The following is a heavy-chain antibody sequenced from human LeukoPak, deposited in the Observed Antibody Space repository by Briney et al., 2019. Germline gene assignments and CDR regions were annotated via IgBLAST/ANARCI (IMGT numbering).Heavy chain of an antibody. CDR3: ARGRSDYDFWSGYFDY. D-gene: IGHD3-3*01. CDR2: ISSSSTI. CDR1: GFTFSSYS. V-gene: IGHV3-48*04. Sequence: PGGSLRLSCAASGFTFSSYSMNWVRQAPGKGLEWVSYISSSSTIYYADSVKGRFTISRDNAKNSLYLQMNSLRAEDTAVYYCARGRSDYDFWSGYFDYWGQGTLVTVSS. J-gene: IGHJ4*02.